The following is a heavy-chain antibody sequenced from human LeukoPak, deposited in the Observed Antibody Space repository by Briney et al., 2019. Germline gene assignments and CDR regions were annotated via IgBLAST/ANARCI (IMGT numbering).Heavy chain of an antibody. CDR1: GFTFSGYS. V-gene: IGHV3-21*01. D-gene: IGHD3-10*01. J-gene: IGHJ4*02. Sequence: GGSLRLSCAASGFTFSGYSMNWVRQAPGKGLEWVSSISSSSSYIYYADSVKGRFTISRDNAKNSLYLQMNSLRAEDTAVYYCARGQWFGEFSFDYWGQGTLVTVSS. CDR2: ISSSSSYI. CDR3: ARGQWFGEFSFDY.